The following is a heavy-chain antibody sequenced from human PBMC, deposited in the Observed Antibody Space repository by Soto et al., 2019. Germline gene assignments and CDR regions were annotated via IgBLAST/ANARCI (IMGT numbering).Heavy chain of an antibody. J-gene: IGHJ4*02. CDR3: ARAMPTAGSIYFDQ. D-gene: IGHD6-13*01. V-gene: IGHV1-3*04. CDR2: INTGSSNT. Sequence: QVDLVQSGAEVKEPGASVRISCEASGYTFTSYGIHWVRQAPGQRLEWMGWINTGSSNTRYSTEFKARVTITRDTSASTAYMELNSLISEDTAVYYCARAMPTAGSIYFDQWGQGTLVTVSS. CDR1: GYTFTSYG.